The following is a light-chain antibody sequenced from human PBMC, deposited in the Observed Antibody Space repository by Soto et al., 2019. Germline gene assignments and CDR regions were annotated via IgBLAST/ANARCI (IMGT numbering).Light chain of an antibody. Sequence: QSVLTQPPSASGTPGQGVTISCSGSSSNIGTNYVYWYQHPPGAAPRLLIYRNNQRPSGVPVRFSASRSGTSASLAISGLRSEDEADYYCAAWDDSLNAFYVFGTGTKLTVL. CDR2: RNN. CDR3: AAWDDSLNAFYV. J-gene: IGLJ1*01. V-gene: IGLV1-47*01. CDR1: SSNIGTNY.